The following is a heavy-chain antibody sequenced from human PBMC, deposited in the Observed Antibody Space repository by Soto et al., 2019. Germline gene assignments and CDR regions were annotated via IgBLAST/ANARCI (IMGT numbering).Heavy chain of an antibody. J-gene: IGHJ5*02. CDR2: IYYSGST. Sequence: SETLSLTCTVSGGSISSYYWSWIRQPPGKGLEWIGYIYYSGSTNYNPSLKSRVTISVDTSKNQFSLKLSSVTAADTAVYYCARTYSGYDTLWFDPWGQGTLVTVSS. D-gene: IGHD5-12*01. CDR3: ARTYSGYDTLWFDP. CDR1: GGSISSYY. V-gene: IGHV4-59*01.